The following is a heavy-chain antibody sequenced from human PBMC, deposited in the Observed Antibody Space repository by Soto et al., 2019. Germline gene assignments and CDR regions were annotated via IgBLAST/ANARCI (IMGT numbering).Heavy chain of an antibody. Sequence: TSETLSLTCAVSGGSFTSNNWWTWVRQPPGHGLEWIGEIYRTGSTNYNPSLKIRVTISLDKSENQFSLKVTSLTAADTAVYYCASRDRGTSVHXWGQGTLVTVSX. CDR1: GGSFTSNNW. CDR2: IYRTGST. V-gene: IGHV4-4*02. J-gene: IGHJ4*02. CDR3: ASRDRGTSVHX. D-gene: IGHD1-7*01.